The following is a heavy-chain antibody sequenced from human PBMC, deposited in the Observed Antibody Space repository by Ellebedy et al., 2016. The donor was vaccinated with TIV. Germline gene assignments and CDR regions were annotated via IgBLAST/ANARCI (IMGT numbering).Heavy chain of an antibody. CDR3: ARDRRYCSGGSCFRYYYGMDV. Sequence: ASVKVSXXASGYTFTSYYMHWVRQAPGQGLEWMGIINPSGGSTNYAQKFQGRVTITADESTSTAYMELSSLRSEDTAVYYCARDRRYCSGGSCFRYYYGMDVWGQGTTVTVSS. CDR2: INPSGGST. V-gene: IGHV1-46*01. D-gene: IGHD2-15*01. J-gene: IGHJ6*02. CDR1: GYTFTSYY.